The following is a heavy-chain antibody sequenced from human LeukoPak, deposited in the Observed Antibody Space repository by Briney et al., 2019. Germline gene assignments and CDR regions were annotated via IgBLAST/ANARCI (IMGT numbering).Heavy chain of an antibody. CDR2: IYYRGTT. J-gene: IGHJ6*02. D-gene: IGHD4-17*01. CDR3: AREDPQTTVPEGMDV. Sequence: SETLSLTCTVSGGSISHYYWSWIRQSPGKGPEWIGYIYYRGTTNYNPSLKSRVTISVDTSRNQFSLQLRSVTAADTAVYYCAREDPQTTVPEGMDVWGQGTTVIVSS. V-gene: IGHV4-59*01. CDR1: GGSISHYY.